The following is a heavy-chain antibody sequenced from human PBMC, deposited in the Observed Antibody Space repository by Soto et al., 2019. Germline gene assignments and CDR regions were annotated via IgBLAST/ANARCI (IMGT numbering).Heavy chain of an antibody. V-gene: IGHV2-5*02. CDR2: IFWDDDK. Sequence: QITLKESGPALVRPTQTLTLTCSFSGFSLTTRGVAVGWIRQPPVKALEWLALIFWDDDKWDSPSLRSRLTITEHTSKNQVVLTMTNMDPVDTATYYCAHRSRGYAYYFDQWGQGTLVTVSS. CDR1: GFSLTTRGVA. J-gene: IGHJ4*02. CDR3: AHRSRGYAYYFDQ. D-gene: IGHD5-12*01.